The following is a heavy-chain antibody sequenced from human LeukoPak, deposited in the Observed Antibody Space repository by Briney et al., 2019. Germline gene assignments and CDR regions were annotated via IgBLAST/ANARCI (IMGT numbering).Heavy chain of an antibody. Sequence: QAGGSLRLSCAASGLSFRSYGMSWVRQAPGKGLEWVANIKQDGSEKYYVDSVKGRFTISRDNAKNSLYLQMNSLRAEDTAVYYCARDGGDYDFWSGQGWFDPWGQGTLVTVSS. D-gene: IGHD3-3*01. V-gene: IGHV3-7*01. CDR3: ARDGGDYDFWSGQGWFDP. J-gene: IGHJ5*02. CDR1: GLSFRSYG. CDR2: IKQDGSEK.